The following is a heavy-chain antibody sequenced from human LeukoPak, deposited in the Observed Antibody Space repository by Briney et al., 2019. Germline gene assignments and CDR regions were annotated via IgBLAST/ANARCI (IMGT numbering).Heavy chain of an antibody. CDR3: ARQGPLTTAVTTRTNPFDY. CDR2: IYYSGST. V-gene: IGHV4-59*08. J-gene: IGHJ4*02. CDR1: GGSISSSY. D-gene: IGHD4-11*01. Sequence: PSETLSLTCTVSGGSISSSYWSWIRQPPGKGLEWIGYIYYSGSTNYNPSLKSRVTISVDTSKNQFSLKLNSVTAADTAVYYCARQGPLTTAVTTRTNPFDYWGQGTLATVSS.